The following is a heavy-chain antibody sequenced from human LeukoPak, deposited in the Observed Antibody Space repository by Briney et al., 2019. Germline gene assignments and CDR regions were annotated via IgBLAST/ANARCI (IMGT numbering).Heavy chain of an antibody. CDR3: ARWRGSTSERSDY. Sequence: QPGGSLRLSCTASGFTFSDYWMTWVRQAPGKGLEWVANIKQDGSAKYYVDSVKGRFTISGDNAKNSLYLQMDSLRVEDTATYYCARWRGSTSERSDYWGQGTLVTVSS. J-gene: IGHJ4*02. V-gene: IGHV3-7*01. CDR2: IKQDGSAK. CDR1: GFTFSDYW. D-gene: IGHD2-2*01.